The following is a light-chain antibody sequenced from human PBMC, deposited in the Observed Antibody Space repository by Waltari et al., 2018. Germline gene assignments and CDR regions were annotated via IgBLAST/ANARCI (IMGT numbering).Light chain of an antibody. V-gene: IGKV3-20*01. J-gene: IGKJ1*01. CDR2: DAS. Sequence: EIVLTQSPGTLPLSPGARATLSCRASQSFGKFLAWYQQKPGQAPRLLIYDASIRATGIPDRFSGSGSGTDFSLTISRLEPEDFALYYCQHYVRLPVSFGQGTKVGIK. CDR1: QSFGKF. CDR3: QHYVRLPVS.